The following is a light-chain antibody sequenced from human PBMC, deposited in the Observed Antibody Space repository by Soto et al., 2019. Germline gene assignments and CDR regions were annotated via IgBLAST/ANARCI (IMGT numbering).Light chain of an antibody. J-gene: IGKJ1*01. CDR3: QQYNRYSTWT. CDR1: QSVAKW. CDR2: EAS. V-gene: IGKV1-5*03. Sequence: DIQMTQSPSTLSASVGDRVAITCRASQSVAKWLAWYQQRPGKAPKLLIFEASSLESGVPSRFSGNGYGTEVTLTINSLQPDDFATYYCQQYNRYSTWTFGQGTKVEIK.